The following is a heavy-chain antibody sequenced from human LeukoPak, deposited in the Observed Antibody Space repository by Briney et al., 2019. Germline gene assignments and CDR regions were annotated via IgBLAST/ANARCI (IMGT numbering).Heavy chain of an antibody. Sequence: SETLSLTCTVSGGSISSGSHYWGWIRQPPGKGLEWIGNIYYTGSTYYNPSLKSRVTISIDTSKNQFSLRLSSVTAADTAVYYCARTPIYYFDNSGYYNWGQGTLVTVSP. J-gene: IGHJ4*02. CDR1: GGSISSGSHY. CDR3: ARTPIYYFDNSGYYN. V-gene: IGHV4-39*07. D-gene: IGHD3-22*01. CDR2: IYYTGST.